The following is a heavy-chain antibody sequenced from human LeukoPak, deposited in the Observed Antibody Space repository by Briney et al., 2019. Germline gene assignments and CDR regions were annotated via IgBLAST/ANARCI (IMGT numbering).Heavy chain of an antibody. CDR2: INTDGSAT. J-gene: IGHJ4*02. D-gene: IGHD6-13*01. CDR3: ARGTAATAGIDY. V-gene: IGHV3-74*01. Sequence: PGGSLRLSCAVSGFNFSSYWIHWVRQAPGKGLVWVSLINTDGSATTYGDSAKGRFTVSRDNDQNTLFLDMNSLRVEDTAVYYCARGTAATAGIDYWGQGTLVTVSS. CDR1: GFNFSSYW.